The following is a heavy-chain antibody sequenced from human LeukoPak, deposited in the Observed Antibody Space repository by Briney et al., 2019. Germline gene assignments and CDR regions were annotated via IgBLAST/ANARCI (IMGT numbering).Heavy chain of an antibody. J-gene: IGHJ3*02. CDR1: GFTFSSYS. CDR3: ARVTPSRRQNAFDI. Sequence: PGGSLRLSCAASGFTFSSYSMNWVRQAPGKGLEWVSSISSSSSYIYYADSVKGRFTISRDNAKNSLYLQMNSLRAEDTAVYYCARVTPSRRQNAFDIWGQGTMVTVSS. CDR2: ISSSSSYI. V-gene: IGHV3-21*01.